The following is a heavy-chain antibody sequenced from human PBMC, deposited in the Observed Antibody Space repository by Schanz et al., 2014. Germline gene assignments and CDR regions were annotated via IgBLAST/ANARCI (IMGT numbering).Heavy chain of an antibody. CDR3: FSMHYGNSVY. J-gene: IGHJ4*02. V-gene: IGHV3-72*01. D-gene: IGHD1-7*01. CDR2: VRNRRNSDII. CDR1: GFTFTTYT. Sequence: DVQLLESGGGLVQPGESLRLSCAASGFTFTTYTMNWVRQAPGKGLEWLGRVRNRRNSDIIEYAASVEGRFTISRDESKNSVYLQMNSLQTDDTAVYYCFSMHYGNSVYWGQGTLVTVSS.